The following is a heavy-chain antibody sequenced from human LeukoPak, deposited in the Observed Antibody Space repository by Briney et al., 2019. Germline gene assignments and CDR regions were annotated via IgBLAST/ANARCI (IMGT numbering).Heavy chain of an antibody. J-gene: IGHJ6*03. D-gene: IGHD4-23*01. CDR2: IYYTGST. V-gene: IGHV4-39*01. CDR3: ARLHYGGNYGYYYYYMDV. Sequence: PSETLSLTCAVSGASISGSGYYLGWIRQPPGKGLEWIGNIYYTGSTYYNASLQSRVTISIDMSKNQFSLRLSSVTAADTAVYYCARLHYGGNYGYYYYYMDVWGKGTTVTVSS. CDR1: GASISGSGYY.